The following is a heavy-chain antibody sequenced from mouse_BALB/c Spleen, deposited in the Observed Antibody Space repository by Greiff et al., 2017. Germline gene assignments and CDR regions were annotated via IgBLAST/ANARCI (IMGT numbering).Heavy chain of an antibody. Sequence: VKLQESGPELVKPGASVKISCKASGYAFSSSWMNWVKQRPGQGLEWIGRIYPGDGDTNYNGKFKGKATLTADKSSSTAYMQLSSLTSVDSAVYFCARLGTGTWAYWGQGTLVTVSA. J-gene: IGHJ3*01. V-gene: IGHV1-82*01. D-gene: IGHD4-1*01. CDR3: ARLGTGTWAY. CDR2: IYPGDGDT. CDR1: GYAFSSSW.